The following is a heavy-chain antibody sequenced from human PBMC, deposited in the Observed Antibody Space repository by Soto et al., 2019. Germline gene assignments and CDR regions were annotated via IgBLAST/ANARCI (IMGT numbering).Heavy chain of an antibody. V-gene: IGHV3-11*01. CDR2: ISHNSDSF. CDR1: GFSFGDYY. Sequence: QVQLVESGGGLVKPGESLRVSCTASGFSFGDYYMSWIRQAPGKGLEWISYISHNSDSFYYADSVKGRFTVSRDNSKNSLFLQMDNLRAEDTAVYYCAREDLCTTGTCLLLRRKTNYLDYWGPGTQVTVSS. CDR3: AREDLCTTGTCLLLRRKTNYLDY. D-gene: IGHD2-8*01. J-gene: IGHJ4*02.